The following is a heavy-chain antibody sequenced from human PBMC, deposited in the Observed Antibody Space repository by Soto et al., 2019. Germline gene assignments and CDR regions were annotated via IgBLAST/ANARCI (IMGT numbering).Heavy chain of an antibody. CDR1: GGSISSGGYY. D-gene: IGHD3-9*01. CDR2: IYYSGST. Sequence: QVQLQESGPGLVKPSQTLSLTCTVSGGSISSGGYYWSWIRQHPGKGLEWIGYIYYSGSTYYNPSLKSLVTISVDTSKNQFSLKLSSVTAADTAVYYCARADYDILTGYSENFDYWGQGTLVTVSS. V-gene: IGHV4-31*01. CDR3: ARADYDILTGYSENFDY. J-gene: IGHJ4*02.